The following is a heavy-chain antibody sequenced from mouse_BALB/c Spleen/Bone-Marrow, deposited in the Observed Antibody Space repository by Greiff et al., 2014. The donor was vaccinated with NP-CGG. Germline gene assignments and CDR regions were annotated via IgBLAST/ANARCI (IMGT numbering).Heavy chain of an antibody. CDR3: ARDWDPFAY. CDR1: GYTFSSYW. Sequence: VKLQESGAELMKPGASVKISCKATGYTFSSYWIEWVKQRPGHGLEWIGEILPGSGSTNYNEKFKGKATFTADTSSNTAYMQLSSLTSEGSAVYYCARDWDPFAYWGQGTLVTVSA. CDR2: ILPGSGST. V-gene: IGHV1-9*01. J-gene: IGHJ3*01. D-gene: IGHD4-1*01.